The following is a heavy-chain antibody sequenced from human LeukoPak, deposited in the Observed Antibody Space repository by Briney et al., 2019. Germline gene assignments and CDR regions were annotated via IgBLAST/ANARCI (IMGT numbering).Heavy chain of an antibody. CDR2: IHHSGRA. CDR1: GGSISGHY. V-gene: IGHV4-59*11. D-gene: IGHD3-16*01. Sequence: PSETLSLTCTVSGGSISGHYWTWVRQPPGEGLEWIGQIHHSGRADYNPSLRSRITISVDTSKNQMSLKVTSVTAADTAVYYCARFGVDYDMDVWGQGTTVTVS. J-gene: IGHJ6*02. CDR3: ARFGVDYDMDV.